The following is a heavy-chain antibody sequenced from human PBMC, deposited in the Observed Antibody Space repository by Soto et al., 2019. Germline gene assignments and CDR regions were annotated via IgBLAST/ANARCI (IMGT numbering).Heavy chain of an antibody. CDR3: AKDLIRGDGYVDFDY. V-gene: IGHV3-23*01. D-gene: IGHD3-10*01. J-gene: IGHJ4*02. CDR2: ISAGGGTT. Sequence: EVQLLESGGGLAQPGGPLGLSCTAYGSIFSNYAMFLVSQAPWKGLEWVPTISAGGGTTYDADSVKGRFTISRDNSKNTLFLEMNSLTAEDTALYFCAKDLIRGDGYVDFDYWGQGTLVTVSS. CDR1: GSIFSNYA.